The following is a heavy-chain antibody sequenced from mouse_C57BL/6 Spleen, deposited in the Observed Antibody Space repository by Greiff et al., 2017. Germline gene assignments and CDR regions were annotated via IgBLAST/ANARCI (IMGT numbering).Heavy chain of an antibody. Sequence: QVQLQQPGAELVKPGASVKLSCKASGYTFTSYWMHWVKQRPGQGLEWIGMIHPNSGSTNYNEKFKSKATLTVDKSSSTAYMQLSSLTSEDSAVYYCAKWNGSSDDWYVDVWGTGTTVTVSS. D-gene: IGHD1-1*01. CDR3: AKWNGSSDDWYVDV. V-gene: IGHV1-64*01. CDR1: GYTFTSYW. CDR2: IHPNSGST. J-gene: IGHJ1*03.